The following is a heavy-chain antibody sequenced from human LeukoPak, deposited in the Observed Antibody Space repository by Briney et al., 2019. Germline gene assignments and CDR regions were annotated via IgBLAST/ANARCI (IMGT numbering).Heavy chain of an antibody. CDR2: ITRSSIYI. CDR1: GFTFSSYS. V-gene: IGHV3-21*04. J-gene: IGHJ4*02. D-gene: IGHD4-17*01. CDR3: AKLLNDYGDYYFDY. Sequence: PGGSLRLSCAASGFTFSSYSMNWVRQAPGKGLEWVSSITRSSIYIYYADSVKGRFTISRDNAKNSLYLQMNSLRAEDTAVYYCAKLLNDYGDYYFDYWGQGTLVTVSS.